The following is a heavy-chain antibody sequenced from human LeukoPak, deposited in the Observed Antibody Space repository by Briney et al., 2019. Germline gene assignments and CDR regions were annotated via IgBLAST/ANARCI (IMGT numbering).Heavy chain of an antibody. CDR2: IYYSGST. D-gene: IGHD2-8*01. V-gene: IGHV4-61*08. J-gene: IGHJ5*02. Sequence: PSETLSLTCSVSGASVNSNGYYWSWIRQPPGKGLEWIGYIYYSGSTNYNPSLKSRVTISVDTSKNQFSLKLSSVTAADTAVYYCARLGYCTNGVCLSGVGLDPWGQGTLVTVSS. CDR1: GASVNSNGYY. CDR3: ARLGYCTNGVCLSGVGLDP.